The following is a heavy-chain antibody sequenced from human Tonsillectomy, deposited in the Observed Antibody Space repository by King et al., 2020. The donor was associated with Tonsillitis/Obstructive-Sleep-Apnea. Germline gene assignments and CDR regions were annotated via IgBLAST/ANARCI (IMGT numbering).Heavy chain of an antibody. CDR3: SRSYDSSGTDY. CDR1: GFTLSSYW. Sequence: VQLVESGGGLVQPGGSLRLSCAASGFTLSSYWMHWVRQAPGKGLLWVSRINSDGSSTRYADSVKGRFTISRDNAKNTLYLQMNSLRAEDTAVYYCSRSYDSSGTDYWGQGTLVTVSS. V-gene: IGHV3-74*01. CDR2: INSDGSST. J-gene: IGHJ4*02. D-gene: IGHD3-22*01.